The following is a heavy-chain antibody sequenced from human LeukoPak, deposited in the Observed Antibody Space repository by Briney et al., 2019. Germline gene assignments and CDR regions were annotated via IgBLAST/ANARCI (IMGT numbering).Heavy chain of an antibody. V-gene: IGHV7-4-1*02. CDR2: INTNTGNP. J-gene: IGHJ4*02. CDR1: GGTFSSYA. CDR3: AGSNIAATGTLGDY. D-gene: IGHD6-13*01. Sequence: ASVKVSCKASGGTFSSYAISWVRQAPGQGLEWMGWINTNTGNPTYAQGFTGRFVFSLDTSVSTAYLQISSLKAEDTAVYYCAGSNIAATGTLGDYWGQGTLVTVSS.